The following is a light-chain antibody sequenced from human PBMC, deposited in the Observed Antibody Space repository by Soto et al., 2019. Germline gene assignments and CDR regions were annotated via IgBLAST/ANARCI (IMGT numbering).Light chain of an antibody. CDR3: QVWDSGSAHVF. CDR2: SDT. V-gene: IGLV3-21*01. Sequence: SYGLTQPPSVSVAPGETARISCGGNNIGSKGVHWYQQKPGQAPVLVIYSDTDLPPVIPEPFSGSNSANMATLTISRVEAGNEPDYYCQVWDSGSAHVFFGGGSQRTVL. J-gene: IGLJ2*01. CDR1: NIGSKG.